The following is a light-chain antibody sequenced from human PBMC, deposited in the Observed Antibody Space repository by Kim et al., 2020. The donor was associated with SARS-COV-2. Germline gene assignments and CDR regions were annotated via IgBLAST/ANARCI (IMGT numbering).Light chain of an antibody. CDR2: DAS. CDR1: QSISSW. V-gene: IGKV1-5*01. CDR3: QQYNSFLT. Sequence: DIQMTQSPSTLSASVGDRVTITCRASQSISSWLAWYQQKPGKAPKLLIYDASSLESGVPSRFSGSGSGTEFTLTISSLQPYDFATYYCQQYNSFLTFGGGTKVDIK. J-gene: IGKJ4*02.